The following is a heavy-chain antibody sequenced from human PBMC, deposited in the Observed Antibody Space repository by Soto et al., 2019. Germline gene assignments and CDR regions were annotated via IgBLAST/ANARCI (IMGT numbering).Heavy chain of an antibody. CDR1: GFDFSDFH. V-gene: IGHV3-11*03. CDR3: AANWNFGLNF. Sequence: GGSLRLSCVASGFDFSDFHISWVRQAPGKGLEWISYISSSLGHTDYAESVKGRFTISRDNAKSSVFLEMSDLRSDDTAVYYCAANWNFGLNFWGQGTLVTVSS. J-gene: IGHJ4*02. CDR2: ISSSLGHT. D-gene: IGHD1-1*01.